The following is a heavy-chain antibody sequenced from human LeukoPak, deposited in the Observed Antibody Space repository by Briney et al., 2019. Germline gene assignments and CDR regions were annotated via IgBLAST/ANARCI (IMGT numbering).Heavy chain of an antibody. CDR1: GGSISSYY. J-gene: IGHJ3*02. CDR3: ARDSTATDAFDI. V-gene: IGHV4-4*07. CDR2: IYTSGST. Sequence: SDTLSLTCTVSGGSISSYYWSWIRQPAGKGLEWIGRIYTSGSTNYNPSLKSRVTMSVDTSKNQFSLKLSSVTAADTAVYYCARDSTATDAFDIWGQGTMVTVSS. D-gene: IGHD5-18*01.